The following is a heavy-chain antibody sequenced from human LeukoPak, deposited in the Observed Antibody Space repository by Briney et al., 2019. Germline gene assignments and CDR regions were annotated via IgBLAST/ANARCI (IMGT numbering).Heavy chain of an antibody. J-gene: IGHJ4*02. CDR2: IYHSGST. Sequence: SETLSLTCSVSGGSISSGGYYWSWIRQSPGKGLEWIGYIYHSGSTFYNPSLKSRLTISVDRSKNQLSLRLSSVTAADTAVYYCARGEGYCSSTSCHPSPADYWGQGILVTVSS. V-gene: IGHV4-30-2*06. CDR1: GGSISSGGYY. CDR3: ARGEGYCSSTSCHPSPADY. D-gene: IGHD2-2*01.